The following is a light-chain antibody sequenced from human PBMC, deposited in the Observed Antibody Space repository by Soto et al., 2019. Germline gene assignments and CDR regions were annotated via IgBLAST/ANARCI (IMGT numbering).Light chain of an antibody. CDR3: QSYDSSLSHWL. V-gene: IGLV1-40*01. Sequence: QSVLTQPPSVSGAPGQRVTISCSGTSSNIRAGYDVHWYQQLPGTAPKLLIYGNSNRLSGVPDRFSGSKSGTSASLAITGLQAEDEADYYCQSYDSSLSHWLFGGGTQLTVL. CDR1: SSNIRAGYD. CDR2: GNS. J-gene: IGLJ3*02.